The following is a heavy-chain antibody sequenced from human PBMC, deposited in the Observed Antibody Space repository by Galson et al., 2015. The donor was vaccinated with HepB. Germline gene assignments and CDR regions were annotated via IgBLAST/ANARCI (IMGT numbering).Heavy chain of an antibody. CDR3: ARDCPADTGEVWSAFDI. Sequence: LSLTCTVSGGSISRSRYYWGWIRQPPGRGLEWIGSISYSGNTFDNPSLKSRVTISIDTAKNQFSLNLRSVTAADTAVYYCARDCPADTGEVWSAFDIWGQGTMVTVSS. J-gene: IGHJ3*02. D-gene: IGHD3-16*01. CDR1: GGSISRSRYY. V-gene: IGHV4-39*07. CDR2: ISYSGNT.